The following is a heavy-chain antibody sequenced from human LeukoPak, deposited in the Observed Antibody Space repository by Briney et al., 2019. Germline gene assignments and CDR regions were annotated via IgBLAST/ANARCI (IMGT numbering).Heavy chain of an antibody. J-gene: IGHJ5*02. Sequence: ASVMVSCKASGYTFTSYDINWVRQATGQGLEWMGWMNPNSGNTGYAQKFQGRVTMTRNTSISTAYMELSSLRSEDTAVYYCARRPLLWFGELRNWFDPWGQGNLVTVSS. V-gene: IGHV1-8*01. CDR1: GYTFTSYD. CDR3: ARRPLLWFGELRNWFDP. CDR2: MNPNSGNT. D-gene: IGHD3-10*01.